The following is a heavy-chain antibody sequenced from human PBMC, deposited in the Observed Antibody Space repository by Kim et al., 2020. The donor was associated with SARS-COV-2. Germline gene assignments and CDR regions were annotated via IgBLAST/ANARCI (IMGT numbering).Heavy chain of an antibody. Sequence: SETLSLTCTVSAGSISSFTYYWGWIRQPPGQGLEWIGSLNYTGSTNYNPSPKSRVTISVDTTQNQFSLKLSSVTAADAAVYYCASFPVAGRYYFDYWGQGTLVTVSS. V-gene: IGHV4-39*01. CDR3: ASFPVAGRYYFDY. D-gene: IGHD6-19*01. CDR1: AGSISSFTYY. CDR2: LNYTGST. J-gene: IGHJ4*02.